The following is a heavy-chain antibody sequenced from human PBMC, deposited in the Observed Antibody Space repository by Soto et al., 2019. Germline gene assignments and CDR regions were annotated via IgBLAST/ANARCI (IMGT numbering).Heavy chain of an antibody. J-gene: IGHJ5*02. CDR3: VKDGVARNGNWDWFDP. V-gene: IGHV3-23*01. D-gene: IGHD6-19*01. CDR1: GFTFRNYA. Sequence: EVELLESGGGLVQPGGSVRLSCAASGFTFRNYAMSWVRQAPGKGLEWVSSIHGEGAGSFYTDAVKGRFTVYRDDSKETRYLQMSSLRIDDTAVYYCVKDGVARNGNWDWFDPWGPGTLVTVAS. CDR2: IHGEGAGS.